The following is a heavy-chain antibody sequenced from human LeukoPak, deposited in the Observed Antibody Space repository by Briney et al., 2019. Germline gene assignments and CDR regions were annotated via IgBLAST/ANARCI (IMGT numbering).Heavy chain of an antibody. V-gene: IGHV3-7*03. CDR1: GFTFSSYW. CDR3: AKRGVVIRVILVGFHKEAYYFDS. Sequence: GGSLRLSCAASGFTFSSYWMSWVRQAPGKGLEWVANIKEDGSEKNYVDSVKGRFTISRDNPKNTLYLQMNSLRAEDTAVYFCAKRGVVIRVILVGFHKEAYYFDSWGQGALVTVSS. D-gene: IGHD3-22*01. J-gene: IGHJ4*02. CDR2: IKEDGSEK.